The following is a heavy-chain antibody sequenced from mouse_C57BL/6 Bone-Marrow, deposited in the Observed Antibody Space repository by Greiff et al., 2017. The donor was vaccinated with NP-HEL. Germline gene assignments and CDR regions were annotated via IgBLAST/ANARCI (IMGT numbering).Heavy chain of an antibody. V-gene: IGHV14-1*01. D-gene: IGHD1-1*01. Sequence: VQLQQSGAELVRPGASVKLSCTASGFNIKDYYMHWVKQRPEQGLEWIGRIDPEDGDTEYAPKFQGKATMTADTSSNTAYLQLSSLTSEDTAVYYCTTWGHYYGSRYYFDYWGQGTTLTVSS. CDR3: TTWGHYYGSRYYFDY. CDR1: GFNIKDYY. J-gene: IGHJ2*01. CDR2: IDPEDGDT.